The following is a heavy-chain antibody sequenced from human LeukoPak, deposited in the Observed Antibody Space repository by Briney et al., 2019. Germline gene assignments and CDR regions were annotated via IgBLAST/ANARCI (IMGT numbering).Heavy chain of an antibody. CDR3: ARDLVRGVIPVGSMDV. Sequence: GGSLRPSCAASGFTFSSYGMHWVRQAPGKGLEWVAVISYDGSNKYYADSVKGRFTISRDNSKNTLYLQMNSLRAEDTAVYYCARDLVRGVIPVGSMDVWGQGTTVTVSS. CDR1: GFTFSSYG. V-gene: IGHV3-30*03. J-gene: IGHJ6*02. D-gene: IGHD3-10*01. CDR2: ISYDGSNK.